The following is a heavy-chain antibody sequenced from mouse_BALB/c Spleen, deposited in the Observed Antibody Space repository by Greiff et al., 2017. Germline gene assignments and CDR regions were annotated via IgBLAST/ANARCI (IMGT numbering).Heavy chain of an antibody. V-gene: IGHV5-9-3*01. Sequence: EVHLVESGGGLVKPGGSLKLSCAASGFTFSSYAMSWVRQTPEKRLEWVATISSGGSYTYYPDSVKGRFTISRDNAKNTLYLQMSSLRSEDTAMYYCAREGPMDYWGQGTSVTVSS. J-gene: IGHJ4*01. D-gene: IGHD3-3*01. CDR3: AREGPMDY. CDR1: GFTFSSYA. CDR2: ISSGGSYT.